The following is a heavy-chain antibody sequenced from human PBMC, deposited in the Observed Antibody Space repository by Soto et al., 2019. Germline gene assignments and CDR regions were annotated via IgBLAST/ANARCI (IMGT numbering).Heavy chain of an antibody. CDR3: ARDKITGLFDY. J-gene: IGHJ4*02. CDR1: GGSFSDYY. D-gene: IGHD2-8*02. V-gene: IGHV4-34*01. Sequence: SETLSLTCAVYGGSFSDYYWSWIRQPPGKGLEWIGEINHSGSTNYNPSLKSRVTISVDTSKSQFSLKLSSVTAADTAVYYCARDKITGLFDYWGQGTLVTVS. CDR2: INHSGST.